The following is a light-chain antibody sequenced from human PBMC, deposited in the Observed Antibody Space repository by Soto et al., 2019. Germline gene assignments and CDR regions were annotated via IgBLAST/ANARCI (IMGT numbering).Light chain of an antibody. CDR1: SSDVGAYNY. Sequence: QSVLTQPPSASGSPGQSVTISCTGTSSDVGAYNYVSWYQQYPGKAPKLMIYEVNKRPSGVPDRFSGSKSGKTASLTVSGLQPEDEADYHCPSYAGSNIWVFGGGTKVTVL. V-gene: IGLV2-8*01. J-gene: IGLJ3*02. CDR2: EVN. CDR3: PSYAGSNIWV.